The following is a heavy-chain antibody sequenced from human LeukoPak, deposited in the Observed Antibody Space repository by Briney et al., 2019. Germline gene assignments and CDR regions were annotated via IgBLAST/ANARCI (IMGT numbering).Heavy chain of an antibody. D-gene: IGHD2-15*01. CDR3: AKDLPPFCSGGSCYGLDH. Sequence: GRSLRLSCEGSGFKFGDYGVHWARQAPGKGLEWVAIMSSHGSNIFYPNSVKGRFFVSRDNSKNTIYLQMNSLRPEDTAIYYCAKDLPPFCSGGSCYGLDHWGQGTPVSVSS. CDR2: MSSHGSNI. V-gene: IGHV3-30*18. CDR1: GFKFGDYG. J-gene: IGHJ4*02.